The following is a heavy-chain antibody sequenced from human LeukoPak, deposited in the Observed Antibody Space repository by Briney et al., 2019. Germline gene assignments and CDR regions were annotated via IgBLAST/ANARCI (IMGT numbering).Heavy chain of an antibody. CDR3: ARDNLYGVQLMGGYYYGMDV. CDR1: GGTFIRFT. D-gene: IGHD5-18*01. CDR2: ITPIFGTA. J-gene: IGHJ6*02. Sequence: GASVKVSCKASGGTFIRFTISWVRQAPGQGFEWMGGITPIFGTANFAQKFQGRVSITADESTSTAYMELSSLRSEDTAVYYCARDNLYGVQLMGGYYYGMDVWGQGTTVTVSS. V-gene: IGHV1-69*01.